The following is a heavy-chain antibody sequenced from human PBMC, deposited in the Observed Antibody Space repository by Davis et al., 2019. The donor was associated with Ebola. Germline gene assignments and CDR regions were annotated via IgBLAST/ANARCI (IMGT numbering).Heavy chain of an antibody. CDR2: ISSSGSTI. CDR3: ARDSRAGSNNDLYYSYYMDV. CDR1: GFTFSDYY. J-gene: IGHJ6*03. V-gene: IGHV3-11*04. D-gene: IGHD3-10*01. Sequence: GGSLRLSCAASGFTFSDYYMSWIRQAPGKGLEWVSYISSSGSTIYYADSVKGRFTISRDNSKNTLYLQMNSLRAEDTAVYYCARDSRAGSNNDLYYSYYMDVWGKGTTVTVSS.